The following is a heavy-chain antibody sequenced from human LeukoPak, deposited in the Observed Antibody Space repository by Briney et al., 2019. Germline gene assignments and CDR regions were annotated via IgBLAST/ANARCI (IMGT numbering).Heavy chain of an antibody. CDR1: GYTFRSYA. CDR3: ARSGAHRYNWNDVGFWFDP. CDR2: ISAYNGHT. J-gene: IGHJ5*02. V-gene: IGHV1-18*01. Sequence: ASVRVSCKASGYTFRSYAIIWVRQAPGQGLEWMGWISAYNGHTNCAQKFQDRVTMTTDTSTSTAFMELRSLRSDDTAVYFCARSGAHRYNWNDVGFWFDPWGQGTLVTVSS. D-gene: IGHD1-1*01.